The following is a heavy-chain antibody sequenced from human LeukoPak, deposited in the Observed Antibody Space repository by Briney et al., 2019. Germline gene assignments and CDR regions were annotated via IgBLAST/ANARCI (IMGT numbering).Heavy chain of an antibody. CDR1: GYSFTSYW. J-gene: IGHJ4*02. V-gene: IGHV5-51*01. CDR3: ARGPYDSSGYYWDYFDY. Sequence: GESLKISCKGSGYSFTSYWIGWVRQMPGKGLEWMGIIYPGDSGTRYSPSFQGQVTISADKSISTAYLQWSSLKASDTAMYYCARGPYDSSGYYWDYFDYWGQGTLVTVSS. CDR2: IYPGDSGT. D-gene: IGHD3-22*01.